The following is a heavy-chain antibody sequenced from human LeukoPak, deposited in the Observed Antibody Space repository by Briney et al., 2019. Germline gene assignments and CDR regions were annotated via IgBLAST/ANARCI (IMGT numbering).Heavy chain of an antibody. D-gene: IGHD3-16*02. J-gene: IGHJ4*02. CDR3: ARDRSRYFDY. V-gene: IGHV1-2*02. CDR1: GYTFTRYY. Sequence: ASVKVSCKTSGYTFTRYYMHWVRPAPGQGLEWMGWINPSSGGTDYAQKFQCRVTMTRDTSISTVYMELSRLRSDDTAVYYCARDRSRYFDYWGQATLVTVSS. CDR2: INPSSGGT.